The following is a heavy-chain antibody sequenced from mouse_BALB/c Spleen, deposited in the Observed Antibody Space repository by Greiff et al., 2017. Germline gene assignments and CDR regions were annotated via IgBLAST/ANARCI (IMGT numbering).Heavy chain of an antibody. J-gene: IGHJ3*01. V-gene: IGHV1-9*01. CDR3: ARGGYASRPAWFAY. CDR1: GYTFSSYW. Sequence: QVQLQQSGAELMKPGASVKISCKATGYTFSSYWIEWVKQRPGHGLEWIGEILPGSGSTNYNEKFKGKATFTADTSSNTAYMQLSSLTSEDSAVYYCARGGYASRPAWFAYWGQGTLVTVSA. D-gene: IGHD2-14*01. CDR2: ILPGSGST.